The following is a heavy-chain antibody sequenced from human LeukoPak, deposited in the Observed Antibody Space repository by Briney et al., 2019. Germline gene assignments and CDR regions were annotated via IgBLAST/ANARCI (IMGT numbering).Heavy chain of an antibody. D-gene: IGHD3-22*01. Sequence: GGSLRLSCEASGFTFIDYAMNWVRQAPEKGLEWVSTVSGPGTTTYYADSVKGRFTVSRDNSKNTVFLQMDSLRAEDTAVYYCATRRSGNYFATFDYWGQGILVTVSS. V-gene: IGHV3-23*01. CDR1: GFTFIDYA. CDR3: ATRRSGNYFATFDY. J-gene: IGHJ4*02. CDR2: VSGPGTTT.